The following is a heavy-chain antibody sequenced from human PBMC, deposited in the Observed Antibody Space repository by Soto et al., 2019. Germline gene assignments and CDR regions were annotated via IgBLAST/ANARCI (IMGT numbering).Heavy chain of an antibody. CDR3: ARDRGGGADVSGYALDY. CDR1: GGTFSSYA. J-gene: IGHJ4*02. V-gene: IGHV1-69*12. D-gene: IGHD5-12*01. CDR2: IIPIFGTA. Sequence: QVQLVQSGAEVKKPGSSVKVSCKASGGTFSSYAISWVRQAPGQGLEWMGGIIPIFGTANYAQKFQGRVTITADESTSTAHMELSSLRSEDTAVYYCARDRGGGADVSGYALDYWGQGTLVTVSS.